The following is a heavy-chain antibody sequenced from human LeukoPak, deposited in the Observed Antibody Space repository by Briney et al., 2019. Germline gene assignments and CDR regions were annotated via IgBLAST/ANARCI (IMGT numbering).Heavy chain of an antibody. CDR2: IYYSGST. J-gene: IGHJ4*02. V-gene: IGHV4-39*07. Sequence: SETLSLTCTVSGGSISSSSYYWGWIRQPPGKGLEWIGSIYYSGSTYYNPSLKSRVTISVDTSKNQFSLKLSSVTAADTAVYYCAREGYYYDSSGYYAGYLDYWGQGTLVTVSS. CDR3: AREGYYYDSSGYYAGYLDY. D-gene: IGHD3-22*01. CDR1: GGSISSSSYY.